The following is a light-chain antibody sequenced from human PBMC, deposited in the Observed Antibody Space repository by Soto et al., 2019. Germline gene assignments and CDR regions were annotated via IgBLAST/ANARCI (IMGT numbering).Light chain of an antibody. V-gene: IGKV3-15*01. CDR1: QSVSSN. J-gene: IGKJ2*01. CDR2: GAS. Sequence: EIVMTQSPATLSVSPGERATLSCRASQSVSSNLAWYQQKPGQAPRLLIYGASTRATGIPARFSGSGSGTEFTLTISSLQSEDFAVYYCQQYNNWHMYTFGQGTKVDIK. CDR3: QQYNNWHMYT.